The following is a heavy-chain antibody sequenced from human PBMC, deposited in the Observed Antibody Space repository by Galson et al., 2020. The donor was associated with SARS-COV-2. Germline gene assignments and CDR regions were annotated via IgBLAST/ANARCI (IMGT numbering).Heavy chain of an antibody. CDR1: GFTLSVYN. V-gene: IGHV3-48*04. CDR2: IGSSSGAV. Sequence: GGSLRLSCAASGFTLSVYNMNWVRQAPGKGLEWVSYIGSSSGAVYYADSVKGRFTVSRDNAKNSLYLQMSSLRAEDTAVYYCMKAAYGDAFDIWGQGTMVTVSS. J-gene: IGHJ3*02. D-gene: IGHD2-21*01. CDR3: MKAAYGDAFDI.